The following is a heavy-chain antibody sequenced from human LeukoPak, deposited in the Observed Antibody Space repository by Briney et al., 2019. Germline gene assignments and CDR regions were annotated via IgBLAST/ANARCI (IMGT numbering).Heavy chain of an antibody. Sequence: GGSLSLSCAASGLTFSNYWMSWVRQAPGKGLEWVANIKEDGSEKYYVDSVKGRFTISRDNARNSLYPQMNSLRAEDTAVYYCASGRLLGYWGQGTLVTVSS. V-gene: IGHV3-7*01. CDR3: ASGRLLGY. CDR1: GLTFSNYW. D-gene: IGHD2-15*01. J-gene: IGHJ4*02. CDR2: IKEDGSEK.